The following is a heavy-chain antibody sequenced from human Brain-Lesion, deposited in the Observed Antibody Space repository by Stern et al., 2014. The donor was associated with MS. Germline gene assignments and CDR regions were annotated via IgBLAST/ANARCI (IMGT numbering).Heavy chain of an antibody. CDR2: ISYDGSNK. D-gene: IGHD3-22*01. J-gene: IGHJ4*02. CDR1: GFTFSSFG. CDR3: AKDRQWLTYFFDY. Sequence: QVQLGQSGGGVVQPGRPLRLSCAASGFTFSSFGMHWVRPAPGKGLEWVAVISYDGSNKYYADSVKGRFTISRDNSKNTLYMQMNSLRAEDTAVYYCAKDRQWLTYFFDYWGQGSLVTVSS. V-gene: IGHV3-30*18.